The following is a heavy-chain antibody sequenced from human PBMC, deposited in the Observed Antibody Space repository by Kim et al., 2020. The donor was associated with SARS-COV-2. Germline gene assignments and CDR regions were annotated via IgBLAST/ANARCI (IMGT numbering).Heavy chain of an antibody. Sequence: SETLSLTCTVSGGSISSYYWSWIRQPAGKGLEWIARIYTSGSTNYNPSLKSRVTMSVDTSKNQFSLKLTSLTAADTAVYYCARVTWNDDSGDYFDYWGQGTLVTVSS. D-gene: IGHD1-1*01. CDR2: IYTSGST. CDR3: ARVTWNDDSGDYFDY. CDR1: GGSISSYY. J-gene: IGHJ4*02. V-gene: IGHV4-4*07.